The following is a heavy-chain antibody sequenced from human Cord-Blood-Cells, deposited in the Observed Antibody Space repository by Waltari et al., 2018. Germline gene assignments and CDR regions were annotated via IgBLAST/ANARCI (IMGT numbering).Heavy chain of an antibody. J-gene: IGHJ3*02. CDR3: ARGLGYCSSTSCYDAFDI. D-gene: IGHD2-2*01. V-gene: IGHV1-2*02. CDR2: INPSSGGT. CDR1: GYTFTGYY. Sequence: QVQLVQSGAEVKKPGASVKVSCKASGYTFTGYYMHWVRQAPGQGLEWMGWINPSSGGTNYAQKVQGRVTMTRDTSISTAYRELSRLRSDDTAVYYCARGLGYCSSTSCYDAFDIWGQGTMVTVSS.